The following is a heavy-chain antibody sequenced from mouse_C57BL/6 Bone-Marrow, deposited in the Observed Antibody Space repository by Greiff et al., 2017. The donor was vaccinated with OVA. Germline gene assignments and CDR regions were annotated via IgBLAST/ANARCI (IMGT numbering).Heavy chain of an antibody. CDR2: INPSSGYT. Sequence: QVQLQQSGAELAKPGASVKLSCKASGYTFTSYWMHWVKQRPGQGLEWIGYINPSSGYTKYNQKIKDKATLTADKSSSTAYMQLSSLTYEDSAVYYCAIPLYGKNYAMDYWGQGTSGTVSS. D-gene: IGHD2-1*01. J-gene: IGHJ4*01. V-gene: IGHV1-7*01. CDR3: AIPLYGKNYAMDY. CDR1: GYTFTSYW.